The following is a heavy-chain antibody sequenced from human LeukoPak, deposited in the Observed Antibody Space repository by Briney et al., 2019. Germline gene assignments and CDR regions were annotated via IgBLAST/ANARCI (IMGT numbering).Heavy chain of an antibody. J-gene: IGHJ4*02. Sequence: GGSLRLSCAASGFTFSSYWMHWVRQAPGKGLVWVSSINSDGSSTSYADSVKGRFTISGDNAKNTLYLQMNSLRAEDTAVYYCASGYSFDYWGQGTLVTVSS. CDR1: GFTFSSYW. V-gene: IGHV3-74*01. CDR2: INSDGSST. CDR3: ASGYSFDY.